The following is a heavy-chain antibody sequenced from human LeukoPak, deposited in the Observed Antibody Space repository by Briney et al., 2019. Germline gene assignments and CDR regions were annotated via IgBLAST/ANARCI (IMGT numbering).Heavy chain of an antibody. CDR1: GFTFRLFG. CDR2: ISGSDGST. V-gene: IGHV3-23*01. CDR3: AKDSAKKYDDY. D-gene: IGHD2/OR15-2a*01. J-gene: IGHJ4*02. Sequence: PGGSLRLSCAASGFTFRLFGMHWVRQAPGKGLEWVSGISGSDGSTNYADSVKGRFTISRENSKNTLYLQMNSLRAEDTAVYYCAKDSAKKYDDYWGQGTLVTVSS.